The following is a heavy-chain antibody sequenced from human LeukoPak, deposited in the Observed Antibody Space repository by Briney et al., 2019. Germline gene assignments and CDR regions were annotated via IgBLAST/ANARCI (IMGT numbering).Heavy chain of an antibody. Sequence: GASVKVSCKASGHTFTGYYMHWVRQAPGQGLEWMGRINPNSGGTNYAQKFQGRVTMTRDTSISTAYMELSRLRSDDTAVYYCAREYDSSGYSIFFDYWGQGTLVTVSS. CDR1: GHTFTGYY. D-gene: IGHD3-22*01. CDR2: INPNSGGT. J-gene: IGHJ4*02. CDR3: AREYDSSGYSIFFDY. V-gene: IGHV1-2*06.